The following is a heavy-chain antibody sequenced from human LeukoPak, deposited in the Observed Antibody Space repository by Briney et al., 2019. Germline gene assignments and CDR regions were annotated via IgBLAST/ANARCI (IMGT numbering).Heavy chain of an antibody. CDR3: ARDGGRMDY. V-gene: IGHV3-21*01. J-gene: IGHJ4*02. Sequence: PGGSLRLPCAASGFTFSSYSMNWVRQAPGKGLEWVSIISSSSSYIYYTDSVKGRFTVSRDNAKNLLYLQMNSLRVEDTAVYYCARDGGRMDYWGQGTLVTVSS. D-gene: IGHD3-16*01. CDR2: ISSSSSYI. CDR1: GFTFSSYS.